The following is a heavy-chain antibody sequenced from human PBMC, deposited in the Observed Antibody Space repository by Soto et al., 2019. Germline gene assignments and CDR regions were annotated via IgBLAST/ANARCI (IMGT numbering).Heavy chain of an antibody. V-gene: IGHV1-3*05. J-gene: IGHJ4*02. CDR2: INAGDGNT. CDR1: GYTFSSYA. Sequence: HVQLVQSGAEEKKPGASVRVSCTASGYTFSSYAIHWVRQAPGQRLEWMGWINAGDGNTKYSQKLQGRLTITRESTASTVYMVLTSLRSEDTAVYYCARIVYDSSGYHRYFDYWGQGTLVTVSS. D-gene: IGHD3-22*01. CDR3: ARIVYDSSGYHRYFDY.